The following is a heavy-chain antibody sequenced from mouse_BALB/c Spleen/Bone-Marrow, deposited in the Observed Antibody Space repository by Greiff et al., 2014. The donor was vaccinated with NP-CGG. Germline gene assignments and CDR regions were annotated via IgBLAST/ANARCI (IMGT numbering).Heavy chain of an antibody. J-gene: IGHJ1*01. Sequence: ESGPSLVKPSQTLSLTCSVTGDSITSGYWNWIRKFPGNKLEYMGYISYSGSTYYNPSLKSRISITRDTPKNQYYLQLNSVTTEDTATYYCARIYYDSHWYFDVWGAGTTVTVSS. V-gene: IGHV3-8*02. D-gene: IGHD2-4*01. CDR1: GDSITSGY. CDR2: ISYSGST. CDR3: ARIYYDSHWYFDV.